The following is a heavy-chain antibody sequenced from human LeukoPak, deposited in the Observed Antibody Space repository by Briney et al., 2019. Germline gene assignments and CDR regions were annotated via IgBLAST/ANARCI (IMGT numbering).Heavy chain of an antibody. CDR1: GFTFNIYS. CDR2: ISSSSSYI. D-gene: IGHD6-13*01. CDR3: ARSGAGQQLRVRYYYMDV. J-gene: IGHJ6*03. V-gene: IGHV3-21*01. Sequence: GGSLRLSCAASGFTFNIYSMTWVRQAPGKGLEWVSSISSSSSYIYYADSVKGRFTISRDNAKNSLYLQMNSLRAEDTAVYYCARSGAGQQLRVRYYYMDVWGKGTTVTVSS.